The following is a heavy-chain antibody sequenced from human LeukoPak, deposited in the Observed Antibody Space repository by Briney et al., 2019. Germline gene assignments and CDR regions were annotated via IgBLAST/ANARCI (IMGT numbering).Heavy chain of an antibody. CDR1: GGSISSSNW. J-gene: IGHJ6*02. Sequence: SGTLSLTCAVSGGSISSSNWWSWVRQPPGKGLEWIGEIYHSGSTNYNPSLKSRVTISVDTSKNQFSLKLSSVTAADTAVYYCARHPYDILTGYYYYYGMDVWGQGTTVTVFS. V-gene: IGHV4-4*02. CDR2: IYHSGST. CDR3: ARHPYDILTGYYYYYGMDV. D-gene: IGHD3-9*01.